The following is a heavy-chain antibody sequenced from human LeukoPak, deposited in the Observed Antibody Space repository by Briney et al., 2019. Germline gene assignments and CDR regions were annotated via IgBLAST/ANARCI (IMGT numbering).Heavy chain of an antibody. D-gene: IGHD6-19*01. CDR1: GYTFTSYD. CDR2: MNPNSGNT. CDR3: ARERVPYSSGWYAFDI. J-gene: IGHJ3*02. V-gene: IGHV1-8*01. Sequence: ASVKVSCKASGYTFTSYDINWVRQATGQGLEWMGWMNPNSGNTGYAQKFQGRVTMTRNTSISTAYMELSSLRSEDTAVYYCARERVPYSSGWYAFDIWGQGTMVTVSS.